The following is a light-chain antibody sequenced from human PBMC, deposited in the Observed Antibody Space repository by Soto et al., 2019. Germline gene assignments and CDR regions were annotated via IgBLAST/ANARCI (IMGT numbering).Light chain of an antibody. J-gene: IGLJ1*01. V-gene: IGLV1-44*01. Sequence: QSVLTQPPSASGTPGQRVTISCSGSSSNIGINAVNWYQQLPGTAPKLVIYDNNQRPSGVPDRFSGSKSGISASLAISGLQSEDEADYSCAAWDDSLNGPVFGTGTKLTVL. CDR1: SSNIGINA. CDR2: DNN. CDR3: AAWDDSLNGPV.